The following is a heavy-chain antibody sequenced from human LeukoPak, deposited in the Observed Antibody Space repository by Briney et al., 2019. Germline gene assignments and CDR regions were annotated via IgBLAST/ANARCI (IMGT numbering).Heavy chain of an antibody. D-gene: IGHD4-17*01. Sequence: GGSLRLSCAASGFTFISYAIHWVRQAPGKGLEWVAVISFHGTDSFYADSVKGRFTISRDNSKNTVYLQMNSLRAEDTAVYYCARTYGDYVYILGYWGQGTLVTVSS. J-gene: IGHJ4*02. V-gene: IGHV3-30*14. CDR1: GFTFISYA. CDR2: ISFHGTDS. CDR3: ARTYGDYVYILGY.